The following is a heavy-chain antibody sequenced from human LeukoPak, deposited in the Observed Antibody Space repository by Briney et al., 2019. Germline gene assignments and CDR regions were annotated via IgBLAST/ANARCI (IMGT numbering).Heavy chain of an antibody. CDR2: IKKDGTEK. Sequence: PGGTLRLSCVASGFPFSGYWMSWVRQAAGKGLEWMVNIKKDGTEKNYVDSVKGRFTISRDNAKNSLYLQMNSLRAEDTALYCCAKDDTGYSSGLLGYWGQGTLVTVSS. CDR1: GFPFSGYW. J-gene: IGHJ4*02. D-gene: IGHD6-19*01. V-gene: IGHV3-7*05. CDR3: AKDDTGYSSGLLGY.